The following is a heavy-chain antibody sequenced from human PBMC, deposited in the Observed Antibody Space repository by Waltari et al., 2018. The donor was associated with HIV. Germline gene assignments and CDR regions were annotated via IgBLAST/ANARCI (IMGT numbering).Heavy chain of an antibody. Sequence: QVQLQESGPGLVKPSETLSLTCTVSGGSISSYYWSWIRQPPGQGLEWIGYIYYSGSTNYNPSLKSRVTISVDTSKNQFSLKLSSVTAADTAVYYCARERPGSAYYYDSSGTKRGYFDYWGQGTLVTVSS. CDR1: GGSISSYY. J-gene: IGHJ4*02. CDR3: ARERPGSAYYYDSSGTKRGYFDY. D-gene: IGHD3-22*01. V-gene: IGHV4-59*01. CDR2: IYYSGST.